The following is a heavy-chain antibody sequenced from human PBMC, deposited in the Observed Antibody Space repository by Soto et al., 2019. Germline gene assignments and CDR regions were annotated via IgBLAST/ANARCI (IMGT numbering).Heavy chain of an antibody. V-gene: IGHV4-39*01. Sequence: NLPETLSLTCTVSGGSISSSSYYWGWIRQPPGKGLEWIGSIYYSGSTYYNPSLKSRVTISVDTSKNQFSLKLSSVTAADTAVYYCARRLGGSPWSGYYLPIDYYGMDVWGQGTTVTVSS. J-gene: IGHJ6*02. D-gene: IGHD3-3*01. CDR1: GGSISSSSYY. CDR2: IYYSGST. CDR3: ARRLGGSPWSGYYLPIDYYGMDV.